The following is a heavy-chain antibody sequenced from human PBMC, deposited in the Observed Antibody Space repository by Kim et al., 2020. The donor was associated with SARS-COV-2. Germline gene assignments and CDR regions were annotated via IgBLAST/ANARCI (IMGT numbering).Heavy chain of an antibody. CDR2: ISYDGSNK. CDR3: AKEALRLGGLSLGYYIDY. V-gene: IGHV3-30*18. CDR1: GFTFSSYG. J-gene: IGHJ4*01. D-gene: IGHD3-16*02. Sequence: GGSLRLSCAASGFTFSSYGMHWVRQAPGKGLEWVAVISYDGSNKYYADSVKGRFTISRDNSKNTLYLQMNSLRAEDTAVYYCAKEALRLGGLSLGYYIDYWGQGTLVTVSS.